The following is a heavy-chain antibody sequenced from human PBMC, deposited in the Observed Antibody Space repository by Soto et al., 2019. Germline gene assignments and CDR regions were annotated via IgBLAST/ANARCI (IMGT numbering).Heavy chain of an antibody. V-gene: IGHV3-9*01. D-gene: IGHD4-4*01. Sequence: YLSLSCEGSGFTFDEYAMHWVRQAPGKGLEGVSGINWNSDTIGYADSVKGRFTVSRDNDKGSLLLPMSSLRAEDTAVYFCAMWNSNDLYDHCESWEQG. CDR3: AMWNSNDLYDHCES. J-gene: IGHJ4*02. CDR2: INWNSDTI. CDR1: GFTFDEYA.